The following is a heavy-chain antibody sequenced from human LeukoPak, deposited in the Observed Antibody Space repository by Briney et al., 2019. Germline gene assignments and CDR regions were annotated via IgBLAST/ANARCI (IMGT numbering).Heavy chain of an antibody. CDR2: IWYDGSNK. CDR1: GLTFSSYG. Sequence: GGSLRFSCAASGLTFSSYGMHWFRQAPGKGLKWVAVIWYDGSNKYYADSVKGRFTISRDNSKNTLYLQMNSLRAEDTAVYYCAREGGTYSSNLDYFDYWGQGTLVTVSS. J-gene: IGHJ4*02. D-gene: IGHD6-13*01. V-gene: IGHV3-33*01. CDR3: AREGGTYSSNLDYFDY.